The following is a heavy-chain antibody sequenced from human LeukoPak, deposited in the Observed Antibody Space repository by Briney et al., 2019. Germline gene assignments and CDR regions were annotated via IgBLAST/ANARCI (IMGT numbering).Heavy chain of an antibody. J-gene: IGHJ4*02. CDR3: ARDHNYAFDN. Sequence: PGGSLRLSCTASGFPFSDYSMDWVRQAPEKGLEWISYIGIDSGNTKYADSVRGRFTVSADNAKNSLFLQMNSLRVEDTAVYYCARDHNYAFDNWGQGTLVSVSS. V-gene: IGHV3-48*04. D-gene: IGHD1-1*01. CDR1: GFPFSDYS. CDR2: IGIDSGNT.